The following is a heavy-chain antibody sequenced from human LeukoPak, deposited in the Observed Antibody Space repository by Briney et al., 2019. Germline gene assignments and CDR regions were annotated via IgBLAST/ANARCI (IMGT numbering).Heavy chain of an antibody. D-gene: IGHD3-22*01. CDR3: ARSYYYDSSGSKDAFDI. CDR1: GGSISSGNYY. CDR2: VYPSGST. Sequence: SETLSLTCTVSGGSISSGNYYWNWIRQPAGKGLDWIGRVYPSGSTNYNPSLKSRVTISIDTSKNQFSLQMTSVTAADTAMYYCARSYYYDSSGSKDAFDIWGQGTMVTVSS. V-gene: IGHV4-61*02. J-gene: IGHJ3*02.